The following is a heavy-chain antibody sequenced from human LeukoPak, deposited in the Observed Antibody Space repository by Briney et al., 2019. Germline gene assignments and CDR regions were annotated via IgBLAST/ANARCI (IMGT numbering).Heavy chain of an antibody. Sequence: SETLSLTCTVSGGSISSYYWSWLRQPPGKGLERIGYIYYSGSTNYNPSLKSRVTISVDTSKNQFSLKLSSVTAADTAVYYCARDKGLHAFDIWGQGTMVTVSS. CDR2: IYYSGST. CDR3: ARDKGLHAFDI. CDR1: GGSISSYY. V-gene: IGHV4-59*01. J-gene: IGHJ3*02. D-gene: IGHD4-11*01.